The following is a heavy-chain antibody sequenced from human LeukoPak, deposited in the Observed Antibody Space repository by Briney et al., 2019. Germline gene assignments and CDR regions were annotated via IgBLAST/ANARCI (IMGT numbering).Heavy chain of an antibody. CDR2: IDPHSGGT. D-gene: IGHD3-22*01. CDR1: GYTFIDYY. CDR3: AREYYDGSGRKYAFDI. J-gene: IGHJ3*02. V-gene: IGHV1-2*02. Sequence: ASVNVSCKASGYTFIDYYMHWVRQAPGQGLEWMGWIDPHSGGTNYAQKFQGRVTMTRDTSISTAYMELSRLRSDDTAVYYCAREYYDGSGRKYAFDIWGQGTMVTVSS.